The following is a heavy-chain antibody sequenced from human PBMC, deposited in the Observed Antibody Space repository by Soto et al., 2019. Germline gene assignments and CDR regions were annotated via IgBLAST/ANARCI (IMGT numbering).Heavy chain of an antibody. Sequence: ASVKVSCKASGYTFTSYGIIWVRQAPGQGLEWMGWISAYNGNTNYAQKLPGRVTMTTDTSTSTAYMELRSLRSDDTAVYNCARDQDDSNGLCWFDTWGQGTLVTI. D-gene: IGHD3-22*01. V-gene: IGHV1-18*01. CDR1: GYTFTSYG. CDR2: ISAYNGNT. J-gene: IGHJ5*02. CDR3: ARDQDDSNGLCWFDT.